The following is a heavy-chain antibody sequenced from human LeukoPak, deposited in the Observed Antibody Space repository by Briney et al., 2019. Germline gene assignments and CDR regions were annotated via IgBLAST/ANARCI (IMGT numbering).Heavy chain of an antibody. D-gene: IGHD3-22*01. Sequence: PSQTLSLTCTVSGGSISSGGYYWSWIRQHPGTGLEWLGYIYYSGSTYYNPSLKSRVTISVDTSKNQFSLKLSSVTAADTAVYYCARGHDSSGYDWFDPWGQGTLVTVSS. J-gene: IGHJ5*02. V-gene: IGHV4-31*03. CDR1: GGSISSGGYY. CDR2: IYYSGST. CDR3: ARGHDSSGYDWFDP.